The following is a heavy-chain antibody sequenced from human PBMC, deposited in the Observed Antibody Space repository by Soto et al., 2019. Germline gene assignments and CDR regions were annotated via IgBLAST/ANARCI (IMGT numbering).Heavy chain of an antibody. CDR1: GDTFSSYT. CDR2: IIPMLGIA. Sequence: GASVKVSCKASGDTFSSYTISWVRQAPGQGLEWMGRIIPMLGIANYAQKFQGRVTITADKSTSTAYMELSSLRSEDTAVYYCARDDPQVVPAATKVSGWFDPWGQATLVTVSS. J-gene: IGHJ5*02. V-gene: IGHV1-69*04. D-gene: IGHD2-2*01. CDR3: ARDDPQVVPAATKVSGWFDP.